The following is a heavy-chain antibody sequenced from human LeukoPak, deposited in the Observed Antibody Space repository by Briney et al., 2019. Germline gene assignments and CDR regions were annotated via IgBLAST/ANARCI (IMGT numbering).Heavy chain of an antibody. J-gene: IGHJ4*02. D-gene: IGHD3-3*01. CDR2: IYFDGNT. V-gene: IGHV4-39*01. CDR1: GGSIGSSSYY. CDR3: ADENGNFWIGYHYFED. Sequence: PSETLSLSCTVSGGSIGSSSYYWGWIRQSPGKDLVWIGTIYFDGNTFYNPSLKSRVTISVDMSKSQFSLKMSSVTAADTAIYYCADENGNFWIGYHYFEDWGQGTLVSVSS.